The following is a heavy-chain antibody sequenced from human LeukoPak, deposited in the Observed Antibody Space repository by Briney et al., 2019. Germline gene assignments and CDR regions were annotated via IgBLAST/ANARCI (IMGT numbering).Heavy chain of an antibody. CDR2: IYYSGST. CDR1: GGSFSGYY. J-gene: IGHJ6*03. CDR3: AREVRRPRRIAVAGSYYYYMDV. Sequence: TETLSLTCAVYGGSFSGYYWSWIRQPPGKGLEWIGYIYYSGSTNYNPSLKSRFTISVDTSKNQFSLQLSSVTAADTAEYYRAREVRRPRRIAVAGSYYYYMDVWGKGTTVTISS. D-gene: IGHD6-19*01. V-gene: IGHV4-59*01.